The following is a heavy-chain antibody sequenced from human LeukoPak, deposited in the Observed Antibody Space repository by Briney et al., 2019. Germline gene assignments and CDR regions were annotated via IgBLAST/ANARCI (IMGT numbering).Heavy chain of an antibody. J-gene: IGHJ4*02. Sequence: SETLSLTCAVYGGSFSGYYWSWIRQPPGKGLEWIGEINHSGSTNYNPSLKSRVTISVDTSKNQFSLKLSSVTAADTAVYYCARGSGYCSSTSCSSPVYYWGQGTLVTVSS. V-gene: IGHV4-34*01. CDR3: ARGSGYCSSTSCSSPVYY. CDR2: INHSGST. D-gene: IGHD2-2*01. CDR1: GGSFSGYY.